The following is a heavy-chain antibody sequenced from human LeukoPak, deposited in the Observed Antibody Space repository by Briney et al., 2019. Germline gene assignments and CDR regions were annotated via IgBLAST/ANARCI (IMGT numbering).Heavy chain of an antibody. V-gene: IGHV4-59*08. J-gene: IGHJ6*02. CDR3: ARTTVIFGMDV. Sequence: SETLSLTCTVSGGSISSYYWSWLRQPPGKGLEWIGYIYYSGSTNYNPSLKSRVTISVDTSKNQFSLKLSSVTAADTAVYYCARTTVIFGMDVWGQGTTVTVSS. CDR2: IYYSGST. CDR1: GGSISSYY. D-gene: IGHD4-17*01.